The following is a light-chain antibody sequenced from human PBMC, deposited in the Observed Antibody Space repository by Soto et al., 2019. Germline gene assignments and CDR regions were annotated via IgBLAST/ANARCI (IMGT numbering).Light chain of an antibody. CDR2: GAS. Sequence: EIVLTQSPGTLSLSPGERATLSCRASQTVSSNSLAWFQQKPGQPPRLLMYGASNRATGIPDRFSGSGSGSGTDYTLTINSLEPEDFAMYYCQQFSSYPLTFGGGTKVDIK. V-gene: IGKV3-20*01. J-gene: IGKJ4*01. CDR3: QQFSSYPLT. CDR1: QTVSSNS.